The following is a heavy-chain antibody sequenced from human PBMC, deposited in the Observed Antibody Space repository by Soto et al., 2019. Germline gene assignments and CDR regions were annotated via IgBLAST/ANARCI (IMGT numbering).Heavy chain of an antibody. D-gene: IGHD6-19*01. CDR1: GFSFGSYA. V-gene: IGHV3-33*08. CDR3: ARTGYSSGWTYYYYYYMDV. CDR2: IWYDGSNK. J-gene: IGHJ6*03. Sequence: GGSLRLSCAASGFSFGSYAMHWARQAPGKGLEWVAVIWYDGSNKYYADSVKGRFTISRDNSKNTLYLQMNSLRAEDTAVYYCARTGYSSGWTYYYYYYMDVWGKGTTVTVSS.